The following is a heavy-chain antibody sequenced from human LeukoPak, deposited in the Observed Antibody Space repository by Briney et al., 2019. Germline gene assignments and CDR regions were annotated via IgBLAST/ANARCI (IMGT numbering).Heavy chain of an antibody. Sequence: KPSETLSLTCTVSGYSIRSGYYWGWIRPPPRKGLEWIGSIYHSGITYYNPSLKSRVTISVDTSKNQFSLKLSSVTAADTAVYYCARDIHIVGPILYYYYMDVWGKGTTVTVSS. J-gene: IGHJ6*03. D-gene: IGHD1-26*01. CDR2: IYHSGIT. CDR3: ARDIHIVGPILYYYYMDV. CDR1: GYSIRSGYY. V-gene: IGHV4-38-2*02.